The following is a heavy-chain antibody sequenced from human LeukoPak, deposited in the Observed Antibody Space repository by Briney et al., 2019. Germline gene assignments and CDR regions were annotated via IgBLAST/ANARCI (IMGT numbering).Heavy chain of an antibody. J-gene: IGHJ4*02. V-gene: IGHV3-21*01. D-gene: IGHD6-13*01. CDR1: RFTFSSYS. CDR2: ISSSSSYI. Sequence: GGSLRLSCAASRFTFSSYSMNWVRQAPGKGLEWVSSISSSSSYIYYADSVKGRFTISRDNAKNSLYLQMNSLRAEDAAVYYCARGLGIAAAGTGGGDYWGQGTLVTVSS. CDR3: ARGLGIAAAGTGGGDY.